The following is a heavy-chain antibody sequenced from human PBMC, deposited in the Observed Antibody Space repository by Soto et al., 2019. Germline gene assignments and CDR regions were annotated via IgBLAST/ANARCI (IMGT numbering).Heavy chain of an antibody. J-gene: IGHJ3*01. V-gene: IGHV4-59*08. CDR2: IYYSGST. CDR3: ARRFGDAFDF. D-gene: IGHD3-10*01. Sequence: QVQLQESGPGLVKPSETLSLTCTVSGGSISSYYWSWIRQPPGKGLEWIGYIYYSGSTNYNPSLMSRVTISVDTSKNQFSLKLSSVTAADTAVYYCARRFGDAFDFWGQGTMVTVSS. CDR1: GGSISSYY.